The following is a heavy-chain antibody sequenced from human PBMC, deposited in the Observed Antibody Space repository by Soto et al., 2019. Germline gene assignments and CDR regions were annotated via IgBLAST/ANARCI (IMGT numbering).Heavy chain of an antibody. D-gene: IGHD6-19*01. CDR2: VSSNGGST. V-gene: IGHV3-64D*08. CDR1: GFTFSRYD. CDR3: VKDEGSGPLGY. Sequence: EVQLVESGGTLVQPGGSLRLSCSASGFTFSRYDMHWVRQAPGKGLEYVSGVSSNGGSTYYADSVKGRFTISRDNSKNTLYLQMSSLRAEDTALYYCVKDEGSGPLGYWGQGTLVTVST. J-gene: IGHJ4*02.